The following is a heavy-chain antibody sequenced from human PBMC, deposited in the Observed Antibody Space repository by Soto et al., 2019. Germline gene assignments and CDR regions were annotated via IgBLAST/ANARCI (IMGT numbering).Heavy chain of an antibody. CDR2: ISGNGGST. J-gene: IGHJ4*02. CDR1: GVFFSNYA. Sequence: PSGSLRLSCAASGVFFSNYAMSWVRLASRKRLEWVSTISGNGGSTYYADSVKGRFTISRDNSKNTLFLQMNSLRAEDTAVYYCSKRPLPRLCFDYWGQGTLVTVSS. CDR3: SKRPLPRLCFDY. V-gene: IGHV3-23*01.